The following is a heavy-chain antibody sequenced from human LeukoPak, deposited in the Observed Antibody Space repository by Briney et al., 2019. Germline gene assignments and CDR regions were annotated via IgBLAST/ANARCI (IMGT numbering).Heavy chain of an antibody. J-gene: IGHJ3*02. Sequence: GGSLRLSCAASGFTFSSYAMSWVRQAPGKGLEWVSAISGSGGSTYYADSVKGRFTIFRDNSKNTLYLQMNSLRAEDTAVYYCAKVWIAVSGAFDIWGQGTMVTVSS. V-gene: IGHV3-23*01. CDR2: ISGSGGST. CDR1: GFTFSSYA. D-gene: IGHD6-19*01. CDR3: AKVWIAVSGAFDI.